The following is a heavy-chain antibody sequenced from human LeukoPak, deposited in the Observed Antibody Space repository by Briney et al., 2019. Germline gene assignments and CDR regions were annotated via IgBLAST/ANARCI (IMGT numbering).Heavy chain of an antibody. V-gene: IGHV3-9*01. CDR2: ISWNSGSI. D-gene: IGHD4-17*01. CDR3: AKDISTGGYGGYVDGTFDY. CDR1: GFTFDDYA. J-gene: IGHJ4*02. Sequence: GRSLRLSCAASGFTFDDYAMHWVRQAPGKGLEWVSGISWNSGSIGYADSVKGRFTISRDNAKNSLYLQMNSLRAEDTALYYCAKDISTGGYGGYVDGTFDYWGQGTLVTVSS.